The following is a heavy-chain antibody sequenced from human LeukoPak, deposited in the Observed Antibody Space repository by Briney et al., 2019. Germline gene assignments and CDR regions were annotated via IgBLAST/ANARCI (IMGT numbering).Heavy chain of an antibody. CDR1: GGSISSSSYY. D-gene: IGHD6-13*01. CDR2: IYYSGST. V-gene: IGHV4-39*07. J-gene: IGHJ5*02. Sequence: PSETLSLTCTVSGGSISSSSYYWGWIRQPPGKGLEWIGSIYYSGSTYYNPSLKSRVTISVDKSKNQFSLKLSSVTAADTAVYYCARTPPPYLGNSSAARTYNWFDPWGQGTLVTVSS. CDR3: ARTPPPYLGNSSAARTYNWFDP.